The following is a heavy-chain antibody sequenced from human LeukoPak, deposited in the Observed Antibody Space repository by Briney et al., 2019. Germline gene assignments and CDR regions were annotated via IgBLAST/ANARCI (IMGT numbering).Heavy chain of an antibody. V-gene: IGHV3-48*03. CDR3: ARAYYYGSGSYYFDPDY. CDR2: ISSSGSTI. CDR1: GFTFSSYE. Sequence: GGSLRLSCAASGFTFSSYEMNWVRQAPGKGLEWVSYISSSGSTIYYADSVKGRFTISRDNAKNSLYLQMNSLRAEDTAVYYCARAYYYGSGSYYFDPDYWGQGTLVTVSS. D-gene: IGHD3-10*01. J-gene: IGHJ4*02.